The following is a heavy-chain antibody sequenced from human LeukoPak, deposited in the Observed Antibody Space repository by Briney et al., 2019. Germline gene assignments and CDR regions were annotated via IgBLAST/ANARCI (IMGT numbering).Heavy chain of an antibody. CDR3: ARHEAAALSSLDY. CDR1: GGSFSGYY. Sequence: PSETLSLTCAVYGGSFSGYYWSWIRQPPGKGLEWIGEINHSGSTNYNPSLKSRVTISVDTSKNQFSLKLSSVTAADTAVYYCARHEAAALSSLDYWGQGTLVTVSS. J-gene: IGHJ4*02. CDR2: INHSGST. V-gene: IGHV4-34*01. D-gene: IGHD6-13*01.